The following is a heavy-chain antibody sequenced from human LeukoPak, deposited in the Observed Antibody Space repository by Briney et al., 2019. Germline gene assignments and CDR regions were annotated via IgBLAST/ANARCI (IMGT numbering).Heavy chain of an antibody. CDR1: GFTFGDYA. V-gene: IGHV3-49*04. D-gene: IGHD3-3*01. CDR3: TSGERYDFWSGLYYYYYMDV. Sequence: GGSLRLSCTASGFTFGDYAMSWVRQAPGKGLEWVGFIRSKAYGGTTEYAASVKGRFTISRDDSKSIAYLQMNGLKTEDTAVYYCTSGERYDFWSGLYYYYYMDVWGKGTTVTVSS. CDR2: IRSKAYGGTT. J-gene: IGHJ6*03.